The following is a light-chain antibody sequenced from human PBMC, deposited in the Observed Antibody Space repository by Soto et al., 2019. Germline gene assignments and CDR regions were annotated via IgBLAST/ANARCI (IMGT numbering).Light chain of an antibody. J-gene: IGLJ1*01. V-gene: IGLV2-14*01. CDR2: NVN. CDR1: SSDVGNYNY. CDR3: RSFTSSTTYV. Sequence: QSALTQSASVSGSPGQSITISCTGTSSDVGNYNYVSWYQQHPGEVPKLIIFNVNNRPSGVSNRFSGSKSGNTASLTISWLQAEDEADYYCRSFTSSTTYVFGTGTKLTVL.